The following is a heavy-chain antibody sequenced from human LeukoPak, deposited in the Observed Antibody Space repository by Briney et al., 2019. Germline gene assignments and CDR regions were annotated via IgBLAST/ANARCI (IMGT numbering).Heavy chain of an antibody. D-gene: IGHD2-15*01. J-gene: IGHJ4*02. CDR3: AKVCTDGSCCY. Sequence: GGSLRLSCAASGFTFSSYWMSWVRQAPGKGLEWVANIKHDGSEKYYVDSVKGRFAISRDNSKNTLFLQMNSLRAEDTAVYYCAKVCTDGSCCYWGQGTLVTVSS. V-gene: IGHV3-7*03. CDR1: GFTFSSYW. CDR2: IKHDGSEK.